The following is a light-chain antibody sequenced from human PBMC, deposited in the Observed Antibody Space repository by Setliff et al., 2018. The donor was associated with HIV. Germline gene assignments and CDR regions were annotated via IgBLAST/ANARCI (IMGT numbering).Light chain of an antibody. Sequence: QSVLTQPPSASGTPGRRVIISCSGSNSNIGINTVNWYQQLPGTAPKLLIYSNNQRPSGVPDRFSGSKSGTSASLAIGGLQPDDEADYYCATWDDSLDGPVFGGGTKVTVL. CDR3: ATWDDSLDGPV. CDR2: SNN. J-gene: IGLJ3*02. V-gene: IGLV1-44*01. CDR1: NSNIGINT.